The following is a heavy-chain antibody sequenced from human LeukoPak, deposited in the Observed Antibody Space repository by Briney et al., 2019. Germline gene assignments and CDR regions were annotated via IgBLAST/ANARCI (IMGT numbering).Heavy chain of an antibody. V-gene: IGHV1-8*01. D-gene: IGHD3-22*01. CDR3: ARDGAYDSSGYYNL. J-gene: IGHJ4*02. CDR1: GYTFTSYD. Sequence: ASVKVSCKASGYTFTSYDINWARQATGQGLEWMGWMNPNSGNTGYAQKFQGRVTMTRNTSISTAYMELSSLRSEDTAVYYCARDGAYDSSGYYNLWGQGTLVTVSS. CDR2: MNPNSGNT.